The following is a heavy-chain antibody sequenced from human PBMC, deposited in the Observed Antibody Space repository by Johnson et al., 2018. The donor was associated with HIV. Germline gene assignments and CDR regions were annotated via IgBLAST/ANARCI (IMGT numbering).Heavy chain of an antibody. CDR2: ISWNSGSI. J-gene: IGHJ3*02. V-gene: IGHV3-9*01. CDR1: GFTFNDYA. CDR3: ARDVAARPRNDAFDI. Sequence: LVESGGGLVQPGRSLILSCAASGFTFNDYAMHWVRQAPGKGLEWVSGISWNSGSIGYADSVKGRFTISRDNAKNSLYLQMSSLRAEDTALYYCARDVAARPRNDAFDIWGQGTRVTVSS. D-gene: IGHD6-6*01.